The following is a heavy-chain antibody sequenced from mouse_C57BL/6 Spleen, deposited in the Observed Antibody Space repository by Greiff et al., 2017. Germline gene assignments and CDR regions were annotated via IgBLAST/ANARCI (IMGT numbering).Heavy chain of an antibody. D-gene: IGHD4-1*02. V-gene: IGHV2-4*01. Sequence: VKLVESGPGLVQPSQSLSITCTVSGFSLTSYGVHWVRQPPGKGLEWLGVIWSGGSTDYNAAFISRLSISKDNSKSQVFFKMNSLQADDTAIYYCAKSRNWDGNYFDYWGQGTTLTVSS. CDR1: GFSLTSYG. J-gene: IGHJ2*01. CDR2: IWSGGST. CDR3: AKSRNWDGNYFDY.